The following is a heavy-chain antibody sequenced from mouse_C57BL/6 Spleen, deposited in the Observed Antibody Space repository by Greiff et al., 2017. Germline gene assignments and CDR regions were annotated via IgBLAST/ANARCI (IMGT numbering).Heavy chain of an antibody. CDR3: AREVRHPCYFDY. V-gene: IGHV1-61*01. J-gene: IGHJ2*01. Sequence: QVQLQQPGAELVRPGSSVKLSCKASGYTFTSYWMDWVKQRPGQGLEWIGNIYPSDSEPHYNQKFQDKATLTVDKSSSTTYMQLSSLTSEDSAVYYYAREVRHPCYFDYWGKGTTLTVSS. D-gene: IGHD3-2*01. CDR2: IYPSDSEP. CDR1: GYTFTSYW.